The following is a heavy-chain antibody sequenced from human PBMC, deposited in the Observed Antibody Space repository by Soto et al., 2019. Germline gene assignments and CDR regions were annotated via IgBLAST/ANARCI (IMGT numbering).Heavy chain of an antibody. J-gene: IGHJ4*02. CDR1: GYTFTGYY. Sequence: ASVKVSCKASGYTFTGYYMHWLRQAPGQGPEWMGWINPKTGGTNYAQKFQARVTMTTDTSISTAYMELSGLRSDDTAVYHCARDQREWLERGHLDYWGQGTLVTVSS. V-gene: IGHV1-2*02. D-gene: IGHD6-19*01. CDR2: INPKTGGT. CDR3: ARDQREWLERGHLDY.